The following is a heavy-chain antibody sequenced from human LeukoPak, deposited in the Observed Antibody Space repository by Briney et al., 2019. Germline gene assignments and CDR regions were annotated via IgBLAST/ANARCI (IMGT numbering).Heavy chain of an antibody. D-gene: IGHD6-13*01. CDR2: ISTSGTT. J-gene: IGHJ4*02. V-gene: IGHV4-4*07. CDR1: GGSIGNYY. CDR3: ARAHTSSWFLDF. Sequence: KPSETLSLTCTVSGGSIGNYYWNWIRQPAGKGLEWIGRISTSGTTNYHPSLKSRVTLSLDTSKNQFSLKLRSVTAADTAIYFCARAHTSSWFLDFWGQGTLVTVSS.